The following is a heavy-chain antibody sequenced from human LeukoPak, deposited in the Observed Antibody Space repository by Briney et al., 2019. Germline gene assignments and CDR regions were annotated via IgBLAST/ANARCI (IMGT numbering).Heavy chain of an antibody. V-gene: IGHV4-4*07. CDR3: ARELNCGGDCYDAFDI. Sequence: SETLSLTCTVSGASISNYYWSWIRQPAGKGLEWIGRISTSGSTNYNPSLKSRVTMSVDTSKNQFSLKLSSVTAADTALYYCARELNCGGDCYDAFDIWGQGTMVTVSS. CDR1: GASISNYY. CDR2: ISTSGST. D-gene: IGHD2-21*02. J-gene: IGHJ3*02.